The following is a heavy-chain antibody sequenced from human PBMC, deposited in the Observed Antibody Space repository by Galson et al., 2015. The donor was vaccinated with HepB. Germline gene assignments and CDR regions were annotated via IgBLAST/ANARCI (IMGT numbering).Heavy chain of an antibody. CDR3: AKDHPWFGEVEGFDV. V-gene: IGHV3-23*01. CDR2: LNVSGSTT. D-gene: IGHD3-10*01. Sequence: SLRLSCAASGFIFSSYAMSWVRQAPGKGLEWVSALNVSGSTTYYSDSVKGRFTISRDNSKNTLFLEMNSLRAEDTALYYCAKDHPWFGEVEGFDVWGQGTMVIVSS. CDR1: GFIFSSYA. J-gene: IGHJ3*01.